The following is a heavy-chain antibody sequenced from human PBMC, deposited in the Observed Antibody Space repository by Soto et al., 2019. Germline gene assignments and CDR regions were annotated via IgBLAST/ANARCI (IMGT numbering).Heavy chain of an antibody. CDR1: GGSISSYY. Sequence: TQSLTCTVSGGSISSYYWSWIRQTQGKGLEWIGYIYYSGSTNYNPSLKSRVTISVDTSKNQFSLKLSSVTAADTAVYYCARGLRYFDWLFAHGAFDIWGQGTMVTVSS. J-gene: IGHJ3*02. V-gene: IGHV4-59*01. CDR2: IYYSGST. D-gene: IGHD3-9*01. CDR3: ARGLRYFDWLFAHGAFDI.